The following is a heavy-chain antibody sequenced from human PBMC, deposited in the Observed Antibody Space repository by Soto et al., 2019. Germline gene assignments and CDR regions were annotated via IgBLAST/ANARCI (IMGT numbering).Heavy chain of an antibody. V-gene: IGHV2-5*02. D-gene: IGHD3-16*01. J-gene: IGHJ5*02. CDR2: IYWDDDK. CDR3: AHSLYDYVWGTNWFDP. CDR1: GFSLSTSGVG. Sequence: QITLKESGPTLVKPTQTLTLTCTFSGFSLSTSGVGVGWIRQPPGKALEWLALIYWDDDKRYSPSLKSRLTITKATSNTQVVLTMTNMDPVDTATYYCAHSLYDYVWGTNWFDPWGQGTLVTVSS.